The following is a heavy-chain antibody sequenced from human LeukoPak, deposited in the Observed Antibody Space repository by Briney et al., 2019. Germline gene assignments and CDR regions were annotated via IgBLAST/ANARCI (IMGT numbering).Heavy chain of an antibody. Sequence: GGSLRLSCVASGFTFSSYAMHWVRQTPGKGLEYVSGINSNGGSTQYANSVKGRFTISRDNSKHTLYLQMGSLTTEDMAVYYCARAPTVTAESAFGYWGQGTLVTVSS. CDR1: GFTFSSYA. V-gene: IGHV3-64*01. CDR2: INSNGGST. J-gene: IGHJ4*02. CDR3: ARAPTVTAESAFGY. D-gene: IGHD4-17*01.